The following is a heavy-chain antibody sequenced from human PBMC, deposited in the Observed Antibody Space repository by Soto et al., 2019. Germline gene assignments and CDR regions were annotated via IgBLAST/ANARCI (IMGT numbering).Heavy chain of an antibody. D-gene: IGHD4-17*01. CDR3: GRFRVDGDYVP. CDR1: GFTFSNYW. Sequence: EVQLVESGGGLVQPGGSLRLSCAVSGFTFSNYWMHWVRQAPGKGLVWVSRINTDGSSTSYADFVKGRFTISRDNARNTLVVQMNSLTAEDTAVYYCGRFRVDGDYVPLGHGTLVTVSA. V-gene: IGHV3-74*01. CDR2: INTDGSST. J-gene: IGHJ5*02.